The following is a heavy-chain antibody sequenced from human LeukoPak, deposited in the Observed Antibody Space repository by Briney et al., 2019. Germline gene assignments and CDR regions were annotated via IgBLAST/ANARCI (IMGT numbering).Heavy chain of an antibody. CDR1: GYIFDSHG. J-gene: IGHJ4*02. CDR3: ARLGLRGLCSSTICDAGQQPLDF. Sequence: ASVTVSCKAAGYIFDSHGITWVRQAPGQGREWMGWISANNGYTNYAQKFQGRVTMTTDTSTSTVYMELRSLKSDDAAVYYCARLGLRGLCSSTICDAGQQPLDFWGQGTLVTVSS. V-gene: IGHV1-18*01. CDR2: ISANNGYT. D-gene: IGHD2-2*01.